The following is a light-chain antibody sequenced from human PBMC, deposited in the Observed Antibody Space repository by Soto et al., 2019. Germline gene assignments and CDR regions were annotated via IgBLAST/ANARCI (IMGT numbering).Light chain of an antibody. CDR1: SSDVGSYNL. J-gene: IGLJ2*01. V-gene: IGLV2-23*02. CDR2: EVS. Sequence: QSALTQPASVSWAPGQSITISFTGTSSDVGSYNLVSWYQQHPGKAPKLMIYEVSKRPSGVSNRFSGSKSGNTASLTISGLQAEDEADYYCCSYAGSSTSVVFGGGTKLTVL. CDR3: CSYAGSSTSVV.